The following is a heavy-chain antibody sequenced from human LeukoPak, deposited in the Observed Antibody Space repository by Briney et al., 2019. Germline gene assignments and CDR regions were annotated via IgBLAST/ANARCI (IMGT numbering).Heavy chain of an antibody. V-gene: IGHV4-4*02. Sequence: SGTLSLTCAVSGGSISSSNWWSWVRQPPGKGLEWIGEIYHSGSTNYNPSLKSRVTISVDKSKNQFSLKLSSVTAADTAEYYCAEVPGYKFLTLNYFDNWGQGTLVTVSP. CDR3: AEVPGYKFLTLNYFDN. CDR1: GGSISSSNW. CDR2: IYHSGST. J-gene: IGHJ4*02. D-gene: IGHD3-9*01.